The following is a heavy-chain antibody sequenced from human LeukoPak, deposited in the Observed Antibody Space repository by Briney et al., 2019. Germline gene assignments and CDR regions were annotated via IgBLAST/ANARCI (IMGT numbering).Heavy chain of an antibody. CDR1: GFTFSSYA. CDR3: AKDSNRDGYNFHDAFDI. CDR2: ISGSGGST. Sequence: HSGGSLRLSCAASGFTFSSYAMSWVRQAAGKGLEWVSAISGSGGSTYYADSVKGGFTISRDNSKNTLYLQMNSLRAEDTAVYYCAKDSNRDGYNFHDAFDIWGQGTMVTVSS. D-gene: IGHD5-24*01. V-gene: IGHV3-23*01. J-gene: IGHJ3*02.